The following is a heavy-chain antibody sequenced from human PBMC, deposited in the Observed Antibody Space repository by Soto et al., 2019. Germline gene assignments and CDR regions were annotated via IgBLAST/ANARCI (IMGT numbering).Heavy chain of an antibody. J-gene: IGHJ4*02. Sequence: EVQLLESGGSLVQPGGSLRLSCAASGFTFSNYVMSWVRQAPGKGLEWVSAMTGGGSDTYYADSVKGRFTISRDNSKNLMYLKMNSLRAEDAADYYCAKGSRDSRPYYFDYWGQGTLVTVSS. CDR3: AKGSRDSRPYYFDY. CDR1: GFTFSNYV. D-gene: IGHD3-3*01. V-gene: IGHV3-23*01. CDR2: MTGGGSDT.